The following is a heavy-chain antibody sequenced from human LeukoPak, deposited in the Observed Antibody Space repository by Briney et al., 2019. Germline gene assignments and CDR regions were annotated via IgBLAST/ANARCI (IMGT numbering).Heavy chain of an antibody. J-gene: IGHJ4*02. CDR3: ARGEKGSSSGSIDN. CDR2: IYTSGST. V-gene: IGHV4-4*07. CDR1: GGSISSYY. D-gene: IGHD6-6*01. Sequence: PSETLSLTCTVSGGSISSYYWSWIRQPAGKGLEWIGRIYTSGSTNYNPYLKSRVTISVDTSKNQFSLKLSSVTAADTAVYYCARGEKGSSSGSIDNWGQGTLVTVSS.